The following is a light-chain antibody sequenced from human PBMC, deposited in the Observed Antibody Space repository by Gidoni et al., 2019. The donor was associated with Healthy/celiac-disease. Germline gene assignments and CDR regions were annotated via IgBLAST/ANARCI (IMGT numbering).Light chain of an antibody. Sequence: DIVMTQSPLSLPVTPGEPASISCRSSQSLLHSNGYNYLDWYLQKPGQSPQLLIYLGSNRASGVPDRFSGSGSGTDFTLKISRVEAEDVGVYYCMQALQTPHLFGPGTKVDIK. J-gene: IGKJ3*01. CDR1: QSLLHSNGYNY. CDR3: MQALQTPHL. CDR2: LGS. V-gene: IGKV2-28*01.